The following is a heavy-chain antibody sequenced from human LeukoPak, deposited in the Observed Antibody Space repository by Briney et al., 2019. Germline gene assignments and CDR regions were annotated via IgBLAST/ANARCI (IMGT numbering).Heavy chain of an antibody. V-gene: IGHV3-33*01. CDR1: GFTFSSYG. CDR2: IWYDGSNK. J-gene: IGHJ4*02. CDR3: ARLGYYDSSGYGPLDY. D-gene: IGHD3-22*01. Sequence: PGRSLRLSCAASGFTFSSYGMHWARQAPGKGLEWVAVIWYDGSNKYYADSVKGRFTISRDNSKNTLYLQMNSLRAEDTAVYYCARLGYYDSSGYGPLDYWGQGTLVSVSS.